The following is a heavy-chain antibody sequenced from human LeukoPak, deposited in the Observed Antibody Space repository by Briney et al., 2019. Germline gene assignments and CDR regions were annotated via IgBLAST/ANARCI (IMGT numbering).Heavy chain of an antibody. CDR3: ARGNYGDYVVDY. CDR2: ISSSSKTI. D-gene: IGHD4-17*01. J-gene: IGHJ4*02. CDR1: GFTFSTYS. Sequence: GGSLRLSCAASGFTFSTYSMNWVRQAPGKGLEWVSHISSSSKTIYYADSVKGRFTISRDNAKNSLYLQMNSLRAEDTAVYYCARGNYGDYVVDYWGQGTLVTVSS. V-gene: IGHV3-48*04.